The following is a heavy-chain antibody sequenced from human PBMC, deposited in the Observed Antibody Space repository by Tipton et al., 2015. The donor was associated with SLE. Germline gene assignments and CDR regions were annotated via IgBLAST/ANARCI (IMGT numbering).Heavy chain of an antibody. CDR1: GFTFSNYA. Sequence: SLRLSCAASGFTFSNYAISWVRQAPGKGLEYVSAISGNGGSTYYANSVKDRFTISRDNSNNTLFLQMGSLRAEDMAVYYCARSAEHTGYYYYGMDVWGQGTTVTVSS. CDR3: ARSAEHTGYYYYGMDV. J-gene: IGHJ6*02. V-gene: IGHV3-64*01. D-gene: IGHD2-15*01. CDR2: ISGNGGST.